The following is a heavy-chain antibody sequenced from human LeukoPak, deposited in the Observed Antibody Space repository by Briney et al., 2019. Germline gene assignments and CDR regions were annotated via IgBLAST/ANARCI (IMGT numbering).Heavy chain of an antibody. J-gene: IGHJ4*02. D-gene: IGHD2-2*01. V-gene: IGHV1-2*02. CDR3: VRDGPCSSTSCQNFDS. Sequence: ASVKVSCKASGYTFTGYYMHWVRQAPGQGLEWMGWINPHSDDRNYAQRFQGRVTMTRDMSISTVYMELSGLTSDDTAVYYCVRDGPCSSTSCQNFDSWGQGALVTVSS. CDR2: INPHSDDR. CDR1: GYTFTGYY.